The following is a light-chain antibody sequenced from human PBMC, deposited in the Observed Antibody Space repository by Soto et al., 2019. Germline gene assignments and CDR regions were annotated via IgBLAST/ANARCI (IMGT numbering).Light chain of an antibody. CDR1: SGHSSYA. CDR2: LNSDGSH. J-gene: IGLJ2*01. CDR3: QTWGTGIHVV. Sequence: QSVLTQSPSASASLGASVKLTCTLSSGHSSYAIAWHQQQPEKGPRYLMTLNSDGSHSKGDGIPDRFSGSRSGAERYLTISSLQSEDEADYYCQTWGTGIHVVFGGGTKLTVL. V-gene: IGLV4-69*01.